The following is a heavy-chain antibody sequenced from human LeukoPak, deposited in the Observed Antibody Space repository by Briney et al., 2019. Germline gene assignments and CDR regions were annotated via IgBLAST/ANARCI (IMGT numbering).Heavy chain of an antibody. J-gene: IGHJ4*02. CDR1: VYSISSGYY. Sequence: SETLSLTCTVSVYSISSGYYWGWIRQPPGKGLEWIGSIYHSGSTYYNPSLKSRVTISVDTSKNQFSLKLSSVTAADTAVYYCAREVVVVVAAHQYFDYWGQGTLVTVSS. CDR2: IYHSGST. V-gene: IGHV4-38-2*02. CDR3: AREVVVVVAAHQYFDY. D-gene: IGHD2-15*01.